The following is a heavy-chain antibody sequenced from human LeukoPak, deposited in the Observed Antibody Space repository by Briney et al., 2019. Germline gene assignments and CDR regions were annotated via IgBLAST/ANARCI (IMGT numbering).Heavy chain of an antibody. J-gene: IGHJ4*02. CDR3: ARYMGYDGSGLTYYFDY. CDR2: IYYSGIT. Sequence: PSETLSLTCAVSGGSISSGGYSWSWIRQPPGKGLEWIGHIYYSGITHYNPSLKSRITISVDTSKNQFSLRLSSVTAADTAVYYCARYMGYDGSGLTYYFDYWGQGTLVTVSS. V-gene: IGHV4-31*11. D-gene: IGHD3-22*01. CDR1: GGSISSGGYS.